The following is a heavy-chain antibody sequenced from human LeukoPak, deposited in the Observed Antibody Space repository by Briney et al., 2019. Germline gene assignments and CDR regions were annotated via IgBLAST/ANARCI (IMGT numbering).Heavy chain of an antibody. J-gene: IGHJ6*02. V-gene: IGHV5-51*01. D-gene: IGHD6-13*01. CDR2: IYPGDSDI. CDR3: ARPGYSGRAAYGMDV. Sequence: GESLKISCKGSGYSFTSYWIAWVRQMPGKGLEWMGIIYPGDSDIRYSPSFQGQVTFSADKSISTAYLQWSSLKASDTAMYYCARPGYSGRAAYGMDVWGQGTTVTVSS. CDR1: GYSFTSYW.